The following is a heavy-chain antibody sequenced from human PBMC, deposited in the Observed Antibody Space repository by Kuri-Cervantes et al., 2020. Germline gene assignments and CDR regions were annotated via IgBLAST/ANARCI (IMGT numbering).Heavy chain of an antibody. CDR1: GFTFSSYA. D-gene: IGHD2-15*01. V-gene: IGHV3-23*01. CDR3: ARDYWRGGAFDI. Sequence: ETLSLTCAASGFTFSSYAMSWVRQAPGKGLEWVSAISGSGGSTYYADSVKGRFTISRDNSKNTLYLQMNSLRDEDTAVYYCARDYWRGGAFDIWGQGTMVTVSS. J-gene: IGHJ3*02. CDR2: ISGSGGST.